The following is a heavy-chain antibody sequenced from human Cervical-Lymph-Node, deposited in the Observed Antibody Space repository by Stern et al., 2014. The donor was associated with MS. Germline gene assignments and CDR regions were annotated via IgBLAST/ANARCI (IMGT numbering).Heavy chain of an antibody. D-gene: IGHD1-26*01. J-gene: IGHJ4*02. V-gene: IGHV3-7*01. CDR1: GFTFSTYW. CDR2: IKQDGSEK. CDR3: ARHQVGVGASFDY. Sequence: EVQLVQSGGGLVQPGGSLRLSCAASGFTFSTYWMTWVRQSPGKGLEWVAYIKQDGSEKYYVDSVKGRFTISRDNAKNSLYLQMNSLRAEDTAVYYCARHQVGVGASFDYWGQGTLVTVSS.